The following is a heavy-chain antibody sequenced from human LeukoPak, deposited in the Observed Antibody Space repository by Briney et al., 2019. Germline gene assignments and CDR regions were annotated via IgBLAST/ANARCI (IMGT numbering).Heavy chain of an antibody. D-gene: IGHD3-3*01. CDR3: ARGTEVFWSGSYYYYYYYMDV. CDR2: IYYSGST. CDR1: GGSISSYY. V-gene: IGHV4-59*01. Sequence: ASETLSLTCTVSGGSISSYYGSWVRQPPGKGLEWIGYIYYSGSTNYNPSLKSRVTISVDTSKNQFSLKLSSVTAADTAVYYCARGTEVFWSGSYYYYYYYMDVWGKGTTVTVSS. J-gene: IGHJ6*03.